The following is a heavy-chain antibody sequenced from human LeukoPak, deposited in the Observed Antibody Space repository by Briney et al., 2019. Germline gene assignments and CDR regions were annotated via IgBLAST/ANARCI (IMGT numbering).Heavy chain of an antibody. CDR3: ARETEMANLDY. Sequence: GGSLRLSCAASGFTLSNYWMNWVRQAPGKGLEWVANIKEDGSEKYYVDSVKGRFTISRDNAKKSLYLQMNSLRAEDTAVYYCARETEMANLDYWGQGTLVTVSS. V-gene: IGHV3-7*04. J-gene: IGHJ4*02. D-gene: IGHD5-24*01. CDR1: GFTLSNYW. CDR2: IKEDGSEK.